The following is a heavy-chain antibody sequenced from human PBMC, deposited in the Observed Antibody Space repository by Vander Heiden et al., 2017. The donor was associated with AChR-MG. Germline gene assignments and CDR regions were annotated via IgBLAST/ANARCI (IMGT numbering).Heavy chain of an antibody. CDR3: ARGSRRWLQPLSGDYYYYMDV. V-gene: IGHV3-33*01. Sequence: QVQLVESGGGVVQPGRSLRLSCAASGFTFSSSGMHWVRQAPGKGLEWVAVIWYDGSNKYYADSVKGRFTIARDNSKNTLYLQMNSLRAEDTAVYYCARGSRRWLQPLSGDYYYYMDVWGKGTTVTVSS. J-gene: IGHJ6*03. D-gene: IGHD5-12*01. CDR2: IWYDGSNK. CDR1: GFTFSSSG.